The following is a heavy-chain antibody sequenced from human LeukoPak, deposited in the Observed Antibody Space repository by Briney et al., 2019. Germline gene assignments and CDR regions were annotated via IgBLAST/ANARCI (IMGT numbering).Heavy chain of an antibody. J-gene: IGHJ4*02. Sequence: SETLSLTCTVSGGSISSSSYYWGWIRQPPGKGLKWIGSIYYSGSTYYNPSLKSRVTISVDTSKNQFSLKLSSVTAADTAVYYCARHSLADILTGYYTDYFDYWGQGTLVTVSS. CDR1: GGSISSSSYY. CDR2: IYYSGST. D-gene: IGHD3-9*01. CDR3: ARHSLADILTGYYTDYFDY. V-gene: IGHV4-39*01.